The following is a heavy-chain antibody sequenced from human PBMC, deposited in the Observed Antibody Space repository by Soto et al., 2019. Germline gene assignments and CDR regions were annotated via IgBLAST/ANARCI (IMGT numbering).Heavy chain of an antibody. Sequence: GGSLRLSCAASGFTFSSYSMNWVRQAPGKGLEWVGRIKSKTDGGTTDYAAPVKGRFTISRDDSKNTLYLQMNSLKTEDTAVYYCTTVRDYYDSSGYPSAAFDIWGQGTMVTVSS. D-gene: IGHD3-22*01. V-gene: IGHV3-15*07. CDR2: IKSKTDGGTT. J-gene: IGHJ3*02. CDR3: TTVRDYYDSSGYPSAAFDI. CDR1: GFTFSSYS.